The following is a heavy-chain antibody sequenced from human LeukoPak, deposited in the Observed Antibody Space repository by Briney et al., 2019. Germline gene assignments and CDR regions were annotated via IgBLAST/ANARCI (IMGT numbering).Heavy chain of an antibody. CDR3: ARAAPRDYAGGSWFFDWFDP. CDR2: INPSSGGT. J-gene: IGHJ5*02. CDR1: GYTFTDYY. Sequence: ASVTVSCKASGYTFTDYYVHWVRQAPGQGLEWMGWINPSSGGTNSAQQFQGRVTMARDTSTSTAYMELSRLTSDDTAMYYSARAAPRDYAGGSWFFDWFDPWGQGTLVTVSS. D-gene: IGHD2-15*01. V-gene: IGHV1-2*02.